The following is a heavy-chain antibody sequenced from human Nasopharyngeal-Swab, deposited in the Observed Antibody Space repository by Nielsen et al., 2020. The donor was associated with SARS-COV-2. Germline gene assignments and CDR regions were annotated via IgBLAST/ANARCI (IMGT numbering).Heavy chain of an antibody. V-gene: IGHV3-48*04. CDR1: GFIFSSHS. Sequence: GESLKISCAASGFIFSSHSMNWVRQAPGKGLEWVSYISSSGSIQYADSVKGRFTTSRDNAKNSLFLQMNSLRAEDTAVYFCAREGRDGAVSSWGQGTLVTVSS. CDR3: AREGRDGAVSS. J-gene: IGHJ5*02. CDR2: ISSSGSI. D-gene: IGHD5-24*01.